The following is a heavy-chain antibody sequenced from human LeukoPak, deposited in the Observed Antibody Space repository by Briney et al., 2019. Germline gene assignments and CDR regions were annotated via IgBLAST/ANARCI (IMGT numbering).Heavy chain of an antibody. CDR2: MNPNSGNT. D-gene: IGHD5-12*01. V-gene: IGHV1-8*03. CDR3: ARVPSGYDFHFDY. CDR1: GYTFTIYD. J-gene: IGHJ4*02. Sequence: ASVTVSCKGSGYTFTIYDINWVRQATGQGVEGMGWMNPNSGNTGYAQKFQGRVTITRNPSISTAYMELSSLRSEDTAVYYCARVPSGYDFHFDYWGQGTLVTVSS.